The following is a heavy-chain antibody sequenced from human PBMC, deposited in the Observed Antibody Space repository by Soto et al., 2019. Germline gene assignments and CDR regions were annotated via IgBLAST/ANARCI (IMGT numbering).Heavy chain of an antibody. V-gene: IGHV3-7*01. CDR1: GFTFSSFW. CDR3: VGGSGWIFDY. J-gene: IGHJ4*02. CDR2: IKQDGSEK. Sequence: EVQLVESGGGLVQPGGSRRLSCAASGFTFSSFWMNWVRQAPGKGLEWVANIKQDGSEKYYVDSVKGRFTISRDNAKNSLYLQMNSLRGEDTAVYYCVGGSGWIFDYWGQGTLVTVSS. D-gene: IGHD6-19*01.